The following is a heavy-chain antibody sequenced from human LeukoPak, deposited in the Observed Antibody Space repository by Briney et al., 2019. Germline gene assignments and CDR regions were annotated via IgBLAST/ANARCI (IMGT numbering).Heavy chain of an antibody. CDR3: ARDLWLGERGLFFFEY. D-gene: IGHD3-22*01. Sequence: PGGSLRLSCAASGFTFSSYSMNWVRQAPGKGLEWVANMRDDGSEEFYVNSVKGRFTISRDNAKNSLYLQMDSLRAEDTAVYYCARDLWLGERGLFFFEYWGQGALVTVAS. V-gene: IGHV3-7*01. CDR2: MRDDGSEE. CDR1: GFTFSSYS. J-gene: IGHJ4*02.